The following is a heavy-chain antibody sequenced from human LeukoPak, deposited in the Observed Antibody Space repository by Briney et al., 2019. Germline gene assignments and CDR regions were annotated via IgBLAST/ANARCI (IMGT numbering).Heavy chain of an antibody. CDR2: IYYSGST. D-gene: IGHD3-10*01. J-gene: IGHJ6*02. CDR1: GGSISSSSYY. CDR3: ARGGEWFGETPLQYYYYGMDV. V-gene: IGHV4-39*01. Sequence: PSETLSLTCTVSGGSISSSSYYWGWIRQPPGKGLEWIGSIYYSGSTYYNPSLKSRVTISVDTSKNQFSLKLSSVTAADTAVYYCARGGEWFGETPLQYYYYGMDVWGQGTTVTVSS.